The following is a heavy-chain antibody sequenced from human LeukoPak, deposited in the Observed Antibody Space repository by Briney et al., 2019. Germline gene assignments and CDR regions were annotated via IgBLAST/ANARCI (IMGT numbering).Heavy chain of an antibody. J-gene: IGHJ4*02. Sequence: SQTLSLTCTVSGGSISSGSYYWSWIRQPAGKGLEWIGYIYYSGSTNYNPSLKSRVTISVDTSKNQFSLKLSSVTAADTAVYYCARGQDDYGDPVYYFDYWGQGTLVTVSS. D-gene: IGHD4-17*01. CDR2: IYYSGST. V-gene: IGHV4-61*10. CDR1: GGSISSGSYY. CDR3: ARGQDDYGDPVYYFDY.